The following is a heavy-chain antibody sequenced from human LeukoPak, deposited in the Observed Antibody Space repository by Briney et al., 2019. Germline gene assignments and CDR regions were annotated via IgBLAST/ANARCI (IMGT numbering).Heavy chain of an antibody. J-gene: IGHJ4*02. CDR3: ATTPKGGYSAYLDY. D-gene: IGHD5-12*01. CDR2: IYYSGST. CDR1: GGSISSYY. V-gene: IGHV4-59*12. Sequence: SETLSLTCTVSGGSISSYYWSWIRQPPGKGLEWIGYIYYSGSTNYNPSLKSRVTISVDTSKNQFSLKVSSVTAADTAVYYCATTPKGGYSAYLDYWGQGTLVTVSS.